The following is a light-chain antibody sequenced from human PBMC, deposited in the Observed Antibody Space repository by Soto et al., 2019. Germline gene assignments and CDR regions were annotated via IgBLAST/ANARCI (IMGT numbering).Light chain of an antibody. CDR3: QQYDSSSPT. CDR2: DAS. Sequence: DFQMTQSPSTLSASVGDGVTITCRASQNISVWLAWYEQRPGKAPKFLMYDASSLETGVPSRFSGSGSGTEFTLTIRSLQPDDSATYYCQQYDSSSPTFGQGTKLEIK. V-gene: IGKV1-5*01. J-gene: IGKJ2*01. CDR1: QNISVW.